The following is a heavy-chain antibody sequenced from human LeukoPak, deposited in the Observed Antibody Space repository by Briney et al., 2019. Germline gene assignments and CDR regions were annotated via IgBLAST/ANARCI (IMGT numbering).Heavy chain of an antibody. V-gene: IGHV3-21*01. CDR1: GFTFSSYS. D-gene: IGHD3-10*01. CDR3: ARDGDLLWFGELSSSNWFDP. Sequence: GGSLRLSCAASGFTFSSYSMNWVRQAPGKGLEWVSSISSSSSYIYYADSVKGRFTISRDNAKNSLYLQMNSLRAEDTAVYYCARDGDLLWFGELSSSNWFDPWGQGTLVTVSS. CDR2: ISSSSSYI. J-gene: IGHJ5*02.